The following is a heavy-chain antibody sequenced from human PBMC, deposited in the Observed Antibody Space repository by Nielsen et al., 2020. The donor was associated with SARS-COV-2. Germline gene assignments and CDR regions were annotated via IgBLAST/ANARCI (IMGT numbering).Heavy chain of an antibody. CDR2: IGVSGGGT. J-gene: IGHJ6*02. CDR1: GFTFSNFA. V-gene: IGHV3-23*01. Sequence: GGSLRLSCAASGFTFSNFAMNWVRQAPGKGPEWVSTIGVSGGGTYYADSLKGRFTISRDNSKNTLYLQMNSLGADDTAIYYCTRRVAGGTMDVWGQGTTVTVSS. D-gene: IGHD6-19*01. CDR3: TRRVAGGTMDV.